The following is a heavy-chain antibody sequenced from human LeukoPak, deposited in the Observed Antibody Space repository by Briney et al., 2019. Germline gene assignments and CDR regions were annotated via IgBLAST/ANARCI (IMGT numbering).Heavy chain of an antibody. CDR1: GYTFTSYG. D-gene: IGHD2-2*01. Sequence: ASVKVSCKASGYTFTSYGISWVRQAPGQGLEWMGWISAYNGNTNYAQKLQGRVTMTTDTSTSTAYMELRSPRSDDTAVYYCARPMLAGDAFDIWGQGTMVTVSS. CDR2: ISAYNGNT. CDR3: ARPMLAGDAFDI. J-gene: IGHJ3*02. V-gene: IGHV1-18*01.